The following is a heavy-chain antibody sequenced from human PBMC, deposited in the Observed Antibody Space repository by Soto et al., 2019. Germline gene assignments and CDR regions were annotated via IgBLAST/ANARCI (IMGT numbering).Heavy chain of an antibody. D-gene: IGHD5-12*01. Sequence: VGSLRLSCVASGFNFGNFGMHWVRQAPGEGLEWLTVISNDENIKQDSVRGRFAIARDNSKNTLYLHLTSLRAEDTAIYYCARGLRGVLDYWGQGTLVTVSS. CDR2: ISNDENIK. CDR3: ARGLRGVLDY. J-gene: IGHJ4*02. V-gene: IGHV3-33*01. CDR1: GFNFGNFG.